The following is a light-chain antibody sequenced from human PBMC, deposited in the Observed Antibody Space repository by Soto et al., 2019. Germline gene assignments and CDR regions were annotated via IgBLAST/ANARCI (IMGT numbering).Light chain of an antibody. Sequence: DIQMTQSPSSLSASVGDRVTITCRASQGITNFLAWYQQKPGTVPKLLIYAASTLQSGVPSRFSGSGFGTDFTLNISSLRPEDVATYYCQKYSSAPFTFGPGTKVDIK. J-gene: IGKJ3*01. CDR2: AAS. CDR1: QGITNF. CDR3: QKYSSAPFT. V-gene: IGKV1-27*01.